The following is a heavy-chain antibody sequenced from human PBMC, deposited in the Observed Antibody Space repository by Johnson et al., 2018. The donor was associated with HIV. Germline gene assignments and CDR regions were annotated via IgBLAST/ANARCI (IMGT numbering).Heavy chain of an antibody. CDR1: GFTFSDYY. CDR2: IYGGGST. V-gene: IGHV3-66*02. J-gene: IGHJ3*02. Sequence: VQLVESGGGVVQPGRSLRLSCTASGFTFSDYYMSWIRQAPGKGLEWLSSIYGGGSTFYADSVKGRFTISRDNSKNSLYLQMNSLRTDDTAEYYCAKDFRPNDALDIWGQGTMVTVAS. CDR3: AKDFRPNDALDI. D-gene: IGHD2/OR15-2a*01.